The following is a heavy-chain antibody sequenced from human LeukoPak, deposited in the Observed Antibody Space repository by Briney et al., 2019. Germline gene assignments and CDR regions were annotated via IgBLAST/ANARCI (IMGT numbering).Heavy chain of an antibody. CDR2: ISYDGSNK. CDR1: GFTFSSYG. D-gene: IGHD1-26*01. V-gene: IGHV3-30*18. Sequence: GGSLRLSCAASGFTFSSYGMHRVRQAPGEGLEWVAVISYDGSNKYYADSVKGRFTISRDNSKNTLYLQMNSLRAEDTAVYYCAKESGSYLDYWGQGTLVTVSS. J-gene: IGHJ4*02. CDR3: AKESGSYLDY.